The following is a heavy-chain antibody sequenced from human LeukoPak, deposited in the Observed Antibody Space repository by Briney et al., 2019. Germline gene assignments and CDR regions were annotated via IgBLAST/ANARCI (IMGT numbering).Heavy chain of an antibody. CDR3: ARHADSSSWYLGFDY. CDR1: GGSISSYC. D-gene: IGHD6-13*01. V-gene: IGHV4-59*08. CDR2: IYYSGST. Sequence: PSETLSLTCTVSGGSISSYCWSWIRQPPGKGLEWIGYIYYSGSTNYNPSLKSRVTISVDTSKNQFSLKLSSVTAADTAVYYCARHADSSSWYLGFDYWGQGTLVTVSS. J-gene: IGHJ4*02.